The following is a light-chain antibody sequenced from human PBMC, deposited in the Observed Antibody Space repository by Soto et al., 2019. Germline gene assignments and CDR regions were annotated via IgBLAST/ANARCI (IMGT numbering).Light chain of an antibody. CDR1: QSVGTN. Sequence: EIVMAQSPATLSVSPGERATLSCRASQSVGTNLAWYQQKPGQAPRLLIYGASTRATGVPARFIGSGSGTEFTLTISSLQSEDFAVYYCQHYSNWPPWTFGQGTKVEIK. V-gene: IGKV3-15*01. CDR3: QHYSNWPPWT. J-gene: IGKJ1*01. CDR2: GAS.